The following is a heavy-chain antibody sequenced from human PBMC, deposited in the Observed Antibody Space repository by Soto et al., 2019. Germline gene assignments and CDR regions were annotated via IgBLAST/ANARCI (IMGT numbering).Heavy chain of an antibody. Sequence: WWSLRLSCSASVFICSSYDMSWFRQAPGKGLEWVSTILVDGRTFYVDSVKGRFTISRDSSKNTVYLQMNSLTAGDTALYYCAKATATGGGAFDICGQGTKVTVSS. CDR1: VFICSSYD. V-gene: IGHV3-23*01. CDR3: AKATATGGGAFDI. J-gene: IGHJ3*02. D-gene: IGHD1-1*01. CDR2: ILVDGRT.